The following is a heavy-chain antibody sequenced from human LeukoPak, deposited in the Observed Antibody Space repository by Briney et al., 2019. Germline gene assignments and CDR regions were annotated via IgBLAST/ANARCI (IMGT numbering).Heavy chain of an antibody. CDR2: IRSKANSYTT. CDR3: TRLWDRNSWYDALDI. CDR1: GFTFSGSA. Sequence: GGSLRLSCAASGFTFSGSAMHWVRQASGKGLEWVGRIRSKANSYTTTYAASVKGRFTISRDDSENTAYLQMNSLKTEDTAVYYCTRLWDRNSWYDALDIWGQGTVVTVSS. D-gene: IGHD6-13*01. V-gene: IGHV3-73*01. J-gene: IGHJ3*02.